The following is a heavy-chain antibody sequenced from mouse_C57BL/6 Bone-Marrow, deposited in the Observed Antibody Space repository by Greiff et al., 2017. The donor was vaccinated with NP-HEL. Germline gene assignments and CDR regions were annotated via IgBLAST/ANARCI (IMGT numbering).Heavy chain of an antibody. CDR2: ISDGGSYT. CDR1: GFTFSSYA. V-gene: IGHV5-4*03. CDR3: ARTFTTVVANSPYYYAMDY. D-gene: IGHD1-1*01. Sequence: EVKLVESGGGLVKPGGSLKLSCAASGFTFSSYAMSWVRQTPEKRLEWVATISDGGSYTYYPDNVKGRFTISRDNAKNNLYLQMSHLKSEDTAMYYCARTFTTVVANSPYYYAMDYWGQGTSVTVSS. J-gene: IGHJ4*01.